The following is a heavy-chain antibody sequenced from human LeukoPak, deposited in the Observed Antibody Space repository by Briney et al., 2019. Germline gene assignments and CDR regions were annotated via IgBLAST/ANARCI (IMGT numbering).Heavy chain of an antibody. D-gene: IGHD2-2*02. J-gene: IGHJ2*01. CDR1: GGTFSSYA. CDR2: INAGNGNT. V-gene: IGHV1-3*01. Sequence: GSSVKVSCKASGGTFSSYAISWVRQAPGQRLEWMGWINAGNGNTKYSQKFQGRVTITRDTSASTAYMELSSLRSEDTAVYYCARGYCSSTSCYTPLGYFDLWGRGTLVTVSS. CDR3: ARGYCSSTSCYTPLGYFDL.